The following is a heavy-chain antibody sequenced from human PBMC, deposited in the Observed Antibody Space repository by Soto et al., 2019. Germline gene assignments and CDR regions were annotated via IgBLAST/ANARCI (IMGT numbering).Heavy chain of an antibody. V-gene: IGHV3-15*07. D-gene: IGHD3-10*01. Sequence: GGSLRLSCAAPGFTFHDASMKWVRQAPGEGLEWVGRIKSKNDGGTTDYAALVIGRFTISRDDSKNTLYLQMNSLNNEDTAVYYGTTDHVVLSWFGESSPVNYWGQGT. J-gene: IGHJ4*02. CDR2: IKSKNDGGTT. CDR1: GFTFHDAS. CDR3: TTDHVVLSWFGESSPVNY.